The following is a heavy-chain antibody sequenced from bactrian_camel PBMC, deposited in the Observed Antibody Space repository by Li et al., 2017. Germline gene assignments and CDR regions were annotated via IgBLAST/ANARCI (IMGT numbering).Heavy chain of an antibody. D-gene: IGHD7*01. J-gene: IGHJ6*01. CDR1: GYIFSTCV. CDR3: ARRLEDGDWWDLGH. Sequence: VQLVESGGGSVQAGGSLNLSCAASGYIFSTCVMGWYRQPPGKEREMVSRINTDGTTNYADSVKGRFTIPRDNAKSTLYLDLNSVKTEDTAMYYCARRLEDGDWWDLGHWGQGTQVTVS. V-gene: IGHV3S53*01. CDR2: INTDGTT.